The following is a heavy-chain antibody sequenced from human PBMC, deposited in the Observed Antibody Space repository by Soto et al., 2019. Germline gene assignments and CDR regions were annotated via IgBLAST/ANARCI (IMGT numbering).Heavy chain of an antibody. CDR3: ARDLAAGDH. CDR2: INPASGST. D-gene: IGHD6-13*01. J-gene: IGHJ4*02. CDR1: GYTFTPYY. V-gene: IGHV1-46*01. Sequence: QVQLVQSGAEVKKPGASVKLSCRTSGYTFTPYYIHWVRQAPGQGLEWLGIINPASGSTNYAQEFQGRVTLTMDTSTTTVYMELSGLRAEDTAIFYWARDLAAGDHWGQGTLVTVSS.